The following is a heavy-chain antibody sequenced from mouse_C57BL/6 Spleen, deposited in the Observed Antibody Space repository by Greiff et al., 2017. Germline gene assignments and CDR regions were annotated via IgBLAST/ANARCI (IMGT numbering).Heavy chain of an antibody. D-gene: IGHD1-2*01. CDR3: ASQGSYGPYFYY. J-gene: IGHJ2*01. Sequence: QVQLQQPGAELVMPGASVKLSCKASGYTFTSYWMHWVKQRPGQGLEWIGEIDPSDSYTNYNQKFKGKSTLTVDKSSSTAYMQLSSRTSKDSAVYYCASQGSYGPYFYYWGQGTTLTVSS. CDR2: IDPSDSYT. CDR1: GYTFTSYW. V-gene: IGHV1-69*01.